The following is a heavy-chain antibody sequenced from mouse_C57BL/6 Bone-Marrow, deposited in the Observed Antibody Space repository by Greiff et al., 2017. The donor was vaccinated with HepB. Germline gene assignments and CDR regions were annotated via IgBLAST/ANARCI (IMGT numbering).Heavy chain of an antibody. V-gene: IGHV8-12*01. J-gene: IGHJ1*03. D-gene: IGHD1-1*01. CDR1: GFSLSTSGMG. CDR3: ARPYYGSSHWYFDV. CDR2: IYWDDDK. Sequence: QVQLKESGPGILQSSQTLSLTCSFSGFSLSTSGMGVSWIRQPSGKGLEWLAHIYWDDDKRYNPSLKSRLTISKDTSRNQVFLKITSVDTADTATYYCARPYYGSSHWYFDVWGTGTTVTVSS.